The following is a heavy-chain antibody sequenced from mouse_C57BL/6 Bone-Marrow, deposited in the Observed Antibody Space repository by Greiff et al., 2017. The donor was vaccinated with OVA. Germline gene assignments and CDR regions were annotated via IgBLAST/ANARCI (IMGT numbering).Heavy chain of an antibody. V-gene: IGHV1-81*01. CDR2: IYPRSGNT. D-gene: IGHD2-10*02. Sequence: VKLVESGAELARPGASVKLSCKASGYTFTSYGISWVKQRTGQGLEWIGEIYPRSGNTYYNEKFKGKATLTADKSSSTAYMELRSLTSEDSAVYFCARSKYGNYPYYFDYWGQGTTLTVSS. CDR3: ARSKYGNYPYYFDY. J-gene: IGHJ2*01. CDR1: GYTFTSYG.